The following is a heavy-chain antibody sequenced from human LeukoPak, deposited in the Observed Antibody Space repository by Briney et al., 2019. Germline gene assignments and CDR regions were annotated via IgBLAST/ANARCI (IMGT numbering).Heavy chain of an antibody. CDR3: ARDGGSGISYDNYIYYGMDV. CDR1: GYTLTELS. D-gene: IGHD5-18*01. V-gene: IGHV1-24*01. J-gene: IGHJ6*02. CDR2: FDPEDGET. Sequence: ASVKVSCKVSGYTLTELSMHWVRQAPGKGLEWMGGFDPEDGETIYAQKFQGRVTMTEDTSTDTAYMELSSLRSEDTAVYYCARDGGSGISYDNYIYYGMDVWGQGTTVTVSS.